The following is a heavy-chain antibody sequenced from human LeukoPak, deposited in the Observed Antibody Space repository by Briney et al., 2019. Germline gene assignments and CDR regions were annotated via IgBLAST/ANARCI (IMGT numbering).Heavy chain of an antibody. CDR1: GIAFSNSI. CDR3: AREGHTSGYCGTFDV. CDR2: MSFDGFSK. J-gene: IGHJ3*01. D-gene: IGHD3-22*01. V-gene: IGHV3-30*04. Sequence: GGSLRLSCAASGIAFSNSIMHWVRQALGKGLEWVSAMSFDGFSKYYADSLKGRLSISRDDSKNTVYLQMNSLRLEDTAVYYCAREGHTSGYCGTFDVWGQGTTVVVSS.